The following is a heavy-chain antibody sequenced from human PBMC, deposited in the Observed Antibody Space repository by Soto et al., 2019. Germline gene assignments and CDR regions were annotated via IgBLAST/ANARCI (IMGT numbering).Heavy chain of an antibody. CDR2: IVNDGSER. J-gene: IGHJ4*02. CDR1: GFTFSDYG. Sequence: QVQLVESGGGVVQPGRSLRLSCVASGFTFSDYGMHWVRQAPDKGLEWVAVIVNDGSERHHAESVKGRLTISRDNSRNMLYLQMDSLRVDDTAVYYCARDDENAANGLDNWGQGTRVTVTS. D-gene: IGHD6-25*01. V-gene: IGHV3-33*01. CDR3: ARDDENAANGLDN.